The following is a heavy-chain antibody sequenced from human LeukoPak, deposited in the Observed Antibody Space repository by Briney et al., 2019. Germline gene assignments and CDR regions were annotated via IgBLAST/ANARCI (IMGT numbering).Heavy chain of an antibody. CDR3: AKRVVGCSSSSCYIALDA. J-gene: IGHJ5*02. D-gene: IGHD2-2*02. Sequence: GGALRLSCAASGFTFSGYAMSWVRQAPGKGLEWVSGISAAGIINYMDSVKGRFTISRDNSKNTLYLQMTSLRAEDTAMYYCAKRVVGCSSSSCYIALDAWGQGNLVTVSS. V-gene: IGHV3-23*01. CDR1: GFTFSGYA. CDR2: ISAAGII.